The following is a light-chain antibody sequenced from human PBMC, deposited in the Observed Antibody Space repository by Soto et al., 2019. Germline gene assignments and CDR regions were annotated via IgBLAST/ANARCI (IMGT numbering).Light chain of an antibody. CDR2: GAS. Sequence: EIVLTQSPGTLSLSPGERATLSCRASQSVSSNYLAWYQRKPGQAPRLLIYGASSRAIDIPNRFSGSGSGTDFTLTITRLEPEDVAVYYCQQYGSSPPTCGQGTKVEI. J-gene: IGKJ1*01. CDR1: QSVSSNY. V-gene: IGKV3-20*01. CDR3: QQYGSSPPT.